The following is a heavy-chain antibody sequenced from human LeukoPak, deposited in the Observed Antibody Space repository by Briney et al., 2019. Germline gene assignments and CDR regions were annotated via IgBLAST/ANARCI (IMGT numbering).Heavy chain of an antibody. J-gene: IGHJ4*02. CDR3: AKENDFVY. CDR1: GFTFSNYD. D-gene: IGHD3-3*01. V-gene: IGHV3-30*18. CDR2: ISYDGTNK. Sequence: GGSLRLSCAASGFTFSNYDMHWVRQAPGKGLEWVAVISYDGTNKYYADSVKGRFTISRDNSKSTLYLQMNSLRAEDTAVYYCAKENDFVYWGQGTLVTVSS.